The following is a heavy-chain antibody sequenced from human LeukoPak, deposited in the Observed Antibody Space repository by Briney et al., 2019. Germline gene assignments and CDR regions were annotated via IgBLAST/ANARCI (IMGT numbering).Heavy chain of an antibody. V-gene: IGHV1-69*06. Sequence: SVKVSCKASGGTFSSYAISWVRQAPGQGLEWMGGIIPIFGTANYAQKFQGRVTITADKSTSTAYMELSSLRSDDTAVYYCARTTVVATYYFDYWGQGTLVTVSS. CDR3: ARTTVVATYYFDY. J-gene: IGHJ4*02. CDR1: GGTFSSYA. D-gene: IGHD4-23*01. CDR2: IIPIFGTA.